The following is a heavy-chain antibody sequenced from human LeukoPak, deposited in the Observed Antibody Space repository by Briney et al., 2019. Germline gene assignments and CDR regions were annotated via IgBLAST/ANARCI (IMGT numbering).Heavy chain of an antibody. Sequence: SETLSLTCTVSGGSISSGGYYWSWIRQHPGKGLEWIGYIYYSGSTYYNPSLKSRVTRSVDKSKNQFSLKLSSVTAADTAVYYCARESTVTNIFDYWGQGTLVTVSS. CDR1: GGSISSGGYY. V-gene: IGHV4-31*03. J-gene: IGHJ4*02. D-gene: IGHD4-17*01. CDR2: IYYSGST. CDR3: ARESTVTNIFDY.